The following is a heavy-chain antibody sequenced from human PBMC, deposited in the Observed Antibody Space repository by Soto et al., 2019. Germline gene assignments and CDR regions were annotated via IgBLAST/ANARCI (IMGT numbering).Heavy chain of an antibody. D-gene: IGHD2-8*01. Sequence: QVQLVESGGGVVQPGRSLRLSCAASGFTFSSYGMHWVRQAPGKGLEWVAVISYGGSNKYYADSVKGRFTISRDNSKNTLYLQMNSLRAEDTAVYYCAKLGPIVLSGQGVDYWGQGTLVTVSS. V-gene: IGHV3-30*18. CDR1: GFTFSSYG. CDR3: AKLGPIVLSGQGVDY. J-gene: IGHJ4*02. CDR2: ISYGGSNK.